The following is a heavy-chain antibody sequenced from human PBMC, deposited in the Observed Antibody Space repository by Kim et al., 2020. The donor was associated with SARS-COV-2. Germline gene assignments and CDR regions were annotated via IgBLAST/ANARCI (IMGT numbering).Heavy chain of an antibody. V-gene: IGHV3-73*01. D-gene: IGHD1-1*01. J-gene: IGHJ3*02. CDR3: TRIPATTLAFWDAFDI. Sequence: SVKGRFTMSRDDSQNTAYLEMSGLKTEDTALYYCTRIPATTLAFWDAFDIWGQGTMVTVSS.